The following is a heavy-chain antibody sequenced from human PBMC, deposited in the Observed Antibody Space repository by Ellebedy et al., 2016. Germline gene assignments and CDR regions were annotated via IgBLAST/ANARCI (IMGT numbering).Heavy chain of an antibody. CDR1: GFTFSSYA. CDR2: IGGSGGST. V-gene: IGHV3-23*01. D-gene: IGHD6-19*01. CDR3: ARERGRGSGWLTGVDP. Sequence: GESLKISXAASGFTFSSYAMSWVRQAPGKGLEWVSGIGGSGGSTYYADSVKGRFTISRDNSKNTLYLQMNSLRAEDTAVYYCARERGRGSGWLTGVDPWGQGTLVTVSS. J-gene: IGHJ5*02.